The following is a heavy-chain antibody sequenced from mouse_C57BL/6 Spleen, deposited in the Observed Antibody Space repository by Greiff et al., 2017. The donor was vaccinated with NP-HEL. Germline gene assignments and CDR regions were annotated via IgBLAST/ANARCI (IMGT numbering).Heavy chain of an antibody. CDR1: GFTFSDAW. J-gene: IGHJ4*01. V-gene: IGHV6-6*01. D-gene: IGHD1-1*01. CDR3: TSPTVVPYAMDY. CDR2: IRNKANNHAT. Sequence: EVQGVESGGGLVQPGGSMKLSCAASGFTFSDAWMDWVRQSPEKGLEWVAEIRNKANNHATYYAESVKGRFTISRDDSKSSVYLQMNSLRAEDTGIYYCTSPTVVPYAMDYWGQGTSVTVSS.